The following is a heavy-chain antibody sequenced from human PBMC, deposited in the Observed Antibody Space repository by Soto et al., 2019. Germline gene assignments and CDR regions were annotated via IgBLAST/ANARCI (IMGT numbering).Heavy chain of an antibody. Sequence: GGSLRLSCAASGFTFSSYSMNWVRQAPGKGLEWVSSISSSSSYIYYADSVKGRFTISRDNAKNSLYLQMNSLRAEDTAVYYCARVPISPGPFDYWGQGTLVTVSS. CDR3: ARVPISPGPFDY. V-gene: IGHV3-21*01. J-gene: IGHJ4*02. CDR2: ISSSSSYI. CDR1: GFTFSSYS.